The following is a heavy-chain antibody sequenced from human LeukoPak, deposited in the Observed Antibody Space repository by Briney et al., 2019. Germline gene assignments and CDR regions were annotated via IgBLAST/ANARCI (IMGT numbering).Heavy chain of an antibody. J-gene: IGHJ3*02. V-gene: IGHV3-21*01. CDR2: ISSSSSYI. CDR3: AREIVGTAGAFDI. D-gene: IGHD2-21*01. Sequence: GGSLRLSCAASGFTFSSYGMHWVRQAPGEGLEWVSSISSSSSYIYYADSVKGRFTISRDNAKNSLYLQMNSLRAEDTAVYYCAREIVGTAGAFDIWGQGTMVTVSS. CDR1: GFTFSSYG.